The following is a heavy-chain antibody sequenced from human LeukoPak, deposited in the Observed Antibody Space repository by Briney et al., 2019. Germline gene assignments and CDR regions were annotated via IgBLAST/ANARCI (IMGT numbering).Heavy chain of an antibody. Sequence: GAAVKVSCKASGYPFDNFGLTWVRQAPGQGLEWMGWISAYNGNTHYAQKFRGRLTMTTDTSTTTAYLELRSLKSDDTAVYYCARDRLGGDLTGESFYWGQGTLVTVSS. CDR2: ISAYNGNT. D-gene: IGHD4-17*01. V-gene: IGHV1-18*01. CDR1: GYPFDNFG. CDR3: ARDRLGGDLTGESFY. J-gene: IGHJ4*02.